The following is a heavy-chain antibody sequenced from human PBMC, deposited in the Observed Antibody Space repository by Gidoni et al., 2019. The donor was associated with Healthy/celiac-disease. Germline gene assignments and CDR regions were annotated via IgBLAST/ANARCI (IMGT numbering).Heavy chain of an antibody. CDR1: GSTFSSSS. J-gene: IGHJ6*02. Sequence: EVQLVESGGGLVKPGGSLILSCASSGSTFSSSSMNWVRQAPGKGLEWVSSMSSSSSYIYYADSVKGRFTISRDNAKNSLYLQMNSLRAEDTAVYYCARDGRNDYGDAGYYYYGMDVWGQGTTVTVSS. D-gene: IGHD4-17*01. CDR3: ARDGRNDYGDAGYYYYGMDV. V-gene: IGHV3-21*01. CDR2: MSSSSSYI.